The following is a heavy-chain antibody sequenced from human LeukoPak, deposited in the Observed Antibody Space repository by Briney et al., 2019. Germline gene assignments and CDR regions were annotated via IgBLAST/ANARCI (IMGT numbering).Heavy chain of an antibody. V-gene: IGHV4-39*01. CDR3: ARQKINNWFDP. Sequence: SETLSLTCTVSGGSISSSTYSWGWIRQSPGKGLEWIGNIHYSGSTYYNPSLKSRVTISVDTSKNQFSLKVSSVTAADTAVYYCARQKINNWFDPWGQGTLVTVSS. CDR2: IHYSGST. CDR1: GGSISSSTYS. J-gene: IGHJ5*02.